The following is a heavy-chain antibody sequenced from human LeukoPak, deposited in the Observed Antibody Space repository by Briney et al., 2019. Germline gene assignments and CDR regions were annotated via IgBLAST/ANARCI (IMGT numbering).Heavy chain of an antibody. V-gene: IGHV4-4*02. D-gene: IGHD6-13*01. J-gene: IGHJ5*01. CDR2: IYHSGST. Sequence: PSGTLSRTCAGSGGSISSSNWWSWVRQPPVKGLEWIGAIYHSGSTNYNPSLKSRVTISVDKSKNQFSLELSSVSAADTAVYHCARAAGMAAAIVWFDPWGQGTLVTVSS. CDR1: GGSISSSNW. CDR3: ARAAGMAAAIVWFDP.